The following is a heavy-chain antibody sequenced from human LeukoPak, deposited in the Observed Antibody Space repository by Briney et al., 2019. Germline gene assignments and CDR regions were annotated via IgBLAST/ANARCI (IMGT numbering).Heavy chain of an antibody. CDR1: GYTFTSYG. V-gene: IGHV1-18*01. Sequence: ASVEVSCKASGYTFTSYGISWVRQAPGQGLEWMGWISAYNGNTNYAQKLQGRVTMTTDTSTSTAYMELRSLRSDDTAVYYCARDLRSTTDFGYWGQGALVTVSS. CDR3: ARDLRSTTDFGY. J-gene: IGHJ4*02. CDR2: ISAYNGNT. D-gene: IGHD1-1*01.